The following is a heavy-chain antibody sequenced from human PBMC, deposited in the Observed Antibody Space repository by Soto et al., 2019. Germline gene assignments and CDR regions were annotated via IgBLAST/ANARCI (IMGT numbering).Heavy chain of an antibody. CDR1: GGSISSSSYY. D-gene: IGHD6-13*01. CDR3: ARYNAASGTYYFDF. CDR2: IYYSGST. Sequence: SETLSLTCTVSGGSISSSSYYWGWIRQPPGKGLEWIGSIYYSGSTYYNPSLKSRVTISVDISKSQFSLRLTSVTAADTAVYYCARYNAASGTYYFDFWGQGALVTVSS. J-gene: IGHJ4*02. V-gene: IGHV4-39*07.